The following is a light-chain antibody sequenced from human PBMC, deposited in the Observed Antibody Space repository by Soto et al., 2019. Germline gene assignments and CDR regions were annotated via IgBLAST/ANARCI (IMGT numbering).Light chain of an antibody. CDR2: EVN. CDR3: CSFAGSNNYV. Sequence: QSALTQPASVSGSPGQSITISCTGTISDVGSHNLVSWYQQHPDKAPKLIIYEVNERPSGVSSRFSGSKSGNTASLTVSGPQPDDEADYHCCSFAGSNNYVFGTGTKVTVL. J-gene: IGLJ1*01. CDR1: ISDVGSHNL. V-gene: IGLV2-23*02.